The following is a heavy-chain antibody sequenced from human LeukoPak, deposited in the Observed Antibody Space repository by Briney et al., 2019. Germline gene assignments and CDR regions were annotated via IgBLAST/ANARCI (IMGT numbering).Heavy chain of an antibody. V-gene: IGHV3-7*01. Sequence: GGSLRLPCAASGFTFSTSWMHWVRQAPGKGPEYVAYINQDGSETNYVDSVKGRFTISRDNTRNSLFLQMYSLRDEDTAIYYCARWAGRCGGDCQSEDPWGLGTLVIVSS. J-gene: IGHJ5*02. D-gene: IGHD2-21*02. CDR2: INQDGSET. CDR3: ARWAGRCGGDCQSEDP. CDR1: GFTFSTSW.